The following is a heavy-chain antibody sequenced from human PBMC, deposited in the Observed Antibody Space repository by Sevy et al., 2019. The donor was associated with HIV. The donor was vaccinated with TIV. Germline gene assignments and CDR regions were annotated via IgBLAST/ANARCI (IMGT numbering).Heavy chain of an antibody. J-gene: IGHJ3*02. CDR3: AGEGGVATTGDHDGFDI. D-gene: IGHD7-27*01. Sequence: ASVKVSCKASGDTFSTYGLSWVRQAPGQGLEWMGGIIPIFGTPNYAQKFQGRVTITADESASTAYMELSSLRSEDTALYYCAGEGGVATTGDHDGFDIWGHGTLVTVSS. CDR2: IIPIFGTP. V-gene: IGHV1-69*13. CDR1: GDTFSTYG.